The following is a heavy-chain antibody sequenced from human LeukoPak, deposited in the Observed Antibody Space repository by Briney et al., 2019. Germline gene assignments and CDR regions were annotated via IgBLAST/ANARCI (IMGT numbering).Heavy chain of an antibody. V-gene: IGHV3-30*03. CDR2: ISYDGSNK. CDR3: ARGNYGYFLDGKQFDS. Sequence: PGGSLRLSCAASGFTFSSYGMHWVRQAPGKGLEWVAVISYDGSNKYYADSVKGRFTISRDNSKDTLYLQMSSLRTEDTALYYCARGNYGYFLDGKQFDSWGQGTLVTVSS. D-gene: IGHD3-10*01. J-gene: IGHJ4*02. CDR1: GFTFSSYG.